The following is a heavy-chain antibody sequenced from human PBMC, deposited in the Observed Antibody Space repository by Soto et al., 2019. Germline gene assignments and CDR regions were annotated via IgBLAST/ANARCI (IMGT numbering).Heavy chain of an antibody. Sequence: QAQVVQSGAEVRKPGSSVKISCKASEGTFNSYAIAWVRQAPGQGLEWMGGIIPYYNTLNYAQKFQDRVTITADDSTNTVYMELSSLRSDDTSVYFCASGASRWYPYFFDSWAQGTLVNVSS. V-gene: IGHV1-69*01. CDR3: ASGASRWYPYFFDS. CDR1: EGTFNSYA. CDR2: IIPYYNTL. J-gene: IGHJ4*02. D-gene: IGHD6-13*01.